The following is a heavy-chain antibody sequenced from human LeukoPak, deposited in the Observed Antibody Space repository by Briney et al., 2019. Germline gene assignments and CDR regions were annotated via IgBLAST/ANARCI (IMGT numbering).Heavy chain of an antibody. Sequence: GGSLRLSCVASGFTFSNYWMHWVRQAPGKGLVWVSRIDTDGSTTNYAGSVKGRFTISRDNSKNTLYLQMNSLRAEDTAVYYCAKDTRYSGSYYFVFDYWGQGTLVTVSS. CDR1: GFTFSNYW. D-gene: IGHD1-26*01. J-gene: IGHJ4*02. V-gene: IGHV3-74*01. CDR2: IDTDGSTT. CDR3: AKDTRYSGSYYFVFDY.